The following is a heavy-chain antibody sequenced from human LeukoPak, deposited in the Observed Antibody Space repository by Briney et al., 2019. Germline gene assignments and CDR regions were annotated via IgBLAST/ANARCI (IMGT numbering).Heavy chain of an antibody. CDR3: ARDDYYYGMDV. CDR1: GGSISSYY. Sequence: PSETLSLTCTVSGGSISSYYWSWIRQPPGKGLEWIGYIYYSGSTNYNPSLKSRVTISVDTPKNQFSLKLSSVTAADTAVYYCARDDYYYGMDVWGQGTTVTVSS. V-gene: IGHV4-59*01. J-gene: IGHJ6*02. CDR2: IYYSGST.